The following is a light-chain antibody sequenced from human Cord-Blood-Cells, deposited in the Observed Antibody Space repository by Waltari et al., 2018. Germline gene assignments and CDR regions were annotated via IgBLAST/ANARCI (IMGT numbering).Light chain of an antibody. CDR3: QQYDNPPPA. CDR2: DAS. CDR1: QSISSY. Sequence: DIQMTQSPSSLSASVGDRVTITCRASQSISSYLNWYQQKPGKAPKLLIYDASSLERGVPSRFSGSGSGTDFTFTISSLQPEDIATYYCQQYDNPPPAFGEGTKLEIK. J-gene: IGKJ5*01. V-gene: IGKV1-33*01.